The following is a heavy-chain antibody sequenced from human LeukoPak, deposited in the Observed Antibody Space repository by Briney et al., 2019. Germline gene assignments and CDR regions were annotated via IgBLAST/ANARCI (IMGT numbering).Heavy chain of an antibody. CDR2: IIPIFGTA. CDR3: ARSQEYSSPGCYYYYMDV. CDR1: GGTFSSYA. D-gene: IGHD6-6*01. J-gene: IGHJ6*03. V-gene: IGHV1-69*05. Sequence: SVKVSCKASGGTFSSYAISWVRQAPGQGLEWMGGIIPIFGTANYAQKFQGRVTITTDESTSTAYMELSSLGSEDTAVYYCARSQEYSSPGCYYYYMDVWGKGTTVTVSS.